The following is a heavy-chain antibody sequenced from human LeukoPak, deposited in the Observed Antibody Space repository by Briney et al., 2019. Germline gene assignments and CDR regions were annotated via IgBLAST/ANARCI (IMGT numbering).Heavy chain of an antibody. J-gene: IGHJ4*02. CDR3: AREWQGGIAAAGTRIEGDY. D-gene: IGHD6-13*01. Sequence: GGSLRLSCLGTGLAFKNYWMTWVRQAPGKGLEWVANIKQDGSEKNYVDSVKGRFTISRDNAENSLFLQMNSLRVEDTAVYYCAREWQGGIAAAGTRIEGDYWGQGTLVAVSS. CDR2: IKQDGSEK. V-gene: IGHV3-7*01. CDR1: GLAFKNYW.